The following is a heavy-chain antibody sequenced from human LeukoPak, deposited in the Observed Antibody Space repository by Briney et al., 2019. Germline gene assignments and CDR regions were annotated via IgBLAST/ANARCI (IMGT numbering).Heavy chain of an antibody. CDR2: INTNTGNP. V-gene: IGHV7-4-1*02. CDR1: GYTFTTYA. CDR3: ARVVPDDFWSGYYLKY. D-gene: IGHD3-3*01. Sequence: GASVKVSCKASGYTFTTYAMNWVRQAPGQGLEWMGWINTNTGNPTYAQGFTGRFVFSLDTSVSTAYLQISSLKAEDTAVYYCARVVPDDFWSGYYLKYWGQGTLVTVSS. J-gene: IGHJ4*02.